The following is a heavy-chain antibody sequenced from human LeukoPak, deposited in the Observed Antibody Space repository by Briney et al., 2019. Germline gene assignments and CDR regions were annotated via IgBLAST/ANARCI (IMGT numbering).Heavy chain of an antibody. CDR3: AKDHWTDSSGPHFDY. CDR2: ISGSGGST. CDR1: GFTFSSYA. D-gene: IGHD3-22*01. Sequence: GGSLRLSCAASGFTFSSYAMSWVRQAPGKGLEWVSAISGSGGSTYYADSVKGRFTVSRDNSRDTLYLQMNSLRPEDTAVYYCAKDHWTDSSGPHFDYWGQGTLVTVSS. J-gene: IGHJ4*02. V-gene: IGHV3-23*01.